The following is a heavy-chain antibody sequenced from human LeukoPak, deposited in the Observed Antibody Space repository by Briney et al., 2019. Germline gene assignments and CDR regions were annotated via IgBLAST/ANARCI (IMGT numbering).Heavy chain of an antibody. CDR3: VKDMALTGYYYDKEDAFDI. V-gene: IGHV3-23*01. J-gene: IGHJ3*02. CDR1: GFTFSSYA. CDR2: ISGSGGST. D-gene: IGHD3-22*01. Sequence: GGSLRLSCAASGFTFSSYAMSWVRQAPGKGLEWVSAISGSGGSTYYADSVKGRFTISRDDSKNTLYLQMNSLRAEDTAVYYCVKDMALTGYYYDKEDAFDIWGQGTMVTVSS.